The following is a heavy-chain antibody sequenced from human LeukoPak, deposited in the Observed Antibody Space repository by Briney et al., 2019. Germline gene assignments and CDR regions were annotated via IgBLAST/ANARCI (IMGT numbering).Heavy chain of an antibody. Sequence: SVKVSCKASGYSFTSYGMSGVRQAPGQGLKWMGWISANNGNTNYAQKLQRRVTMTTDTSTSTAYMELRSLRSDDTAVYYCARGTEWLGDYWGQGTLVTVSS. V-gene: IGHV1-18*01. CDR1: GYSFTSYG. CDR3: ARGTEWLGDY. D-gene: IGHD3-3*01. J-gene: IGHJ4*02. CDR2: ISANNGNT.